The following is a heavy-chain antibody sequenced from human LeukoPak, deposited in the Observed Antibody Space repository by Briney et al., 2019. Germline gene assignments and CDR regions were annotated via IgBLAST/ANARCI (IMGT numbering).Heavy chain of an antibody. CDR1: GFTFSSYA. J-gene: IGHJ4*02. Sequence: PGGSLRLSCAASGFTFSSYAMSWVRQAPGKGLEWVSAISGSGGSTYYADSVKGRFTISRDNSKNTLYLQMNSLRAEDTAVYYCANSRGYSYGPNMVYWGQGTLVTVSS. D-gene: IGHD5-18*01. CDR2: ISGSGGST. CDR3: ANSRGYSYGPNMVY. V-gene: IGHV3-23*01.